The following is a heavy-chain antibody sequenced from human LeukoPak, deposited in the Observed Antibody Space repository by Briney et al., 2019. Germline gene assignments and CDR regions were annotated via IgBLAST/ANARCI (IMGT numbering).Heavy chain of an antibody. V-gene: IGHV4-59*01. D-gene: IGHD3-3*01. J-gene: IGHJ6*03. CDR1: GGSISSYF. CDR3: ARTSASYYYYMDV. CDR2: VYFTGTT. Sequence: SETLSLTCSVSGGSISSYFWSWIRQPPGKGLEWIGYVYFTGTTNYNPSLKSRVTISIDKSRKQLSLKLNSVTTADTAVYYCARTSASYYYYMDVWGNGTTVTISS.